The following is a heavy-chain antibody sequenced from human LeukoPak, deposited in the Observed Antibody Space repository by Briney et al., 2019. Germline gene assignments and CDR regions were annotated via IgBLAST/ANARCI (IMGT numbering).Heavy chain of an antibody. Sequence: PSETLSLTCTVSGGSISSYWWSWIRQPPGKGLEWIGYVFDSGSTNYNPSLKSRVTISVDTSKKQFSLKLGSVTAADTAVYYCARGYSSSWNYFDYWGQGTLVTVSS. CDR3: ARGYSSSWNYFDY. V-gene: IGHV4-59*01. CDR2: VFDSGST. D-gene: IGHD6-13*01. J-gene: IGHJ4*02. CDR1: GGSISSYW.